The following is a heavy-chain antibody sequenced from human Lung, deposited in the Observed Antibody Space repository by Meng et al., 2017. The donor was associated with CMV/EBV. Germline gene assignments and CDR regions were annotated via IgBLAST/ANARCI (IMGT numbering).Heavy chain of an antibody. D-gene: IGHD6-6*01. CDR3: ARDAEQFGRGGGMDV. V-gene: IGHV3-21*01. CDR1: GFTFSSYS. J-gene: IGHJ6*02. CDR2: ISSSSSDI. Sequence: GESXKISCAASGFTFSSYSMNWVRQAPGKGLEWVSSISSSSSDIYYADSVKGRFTISRDKAKNSLYLQMNSLSAEDTAVCYGARDAEQFGRGGGMDVWGQGXTVTVSS.